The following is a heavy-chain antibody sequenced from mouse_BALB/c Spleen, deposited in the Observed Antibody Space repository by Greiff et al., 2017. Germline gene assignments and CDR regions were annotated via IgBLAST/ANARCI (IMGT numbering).Heavy chain of an antibody. D-gene: IGHD2-3*01. CDR1: GYTFTSYW. V-gene: IGHV1-7*01. CDR2: INPSTGYT. Sequence: QVQLQQSGAELAKPGASVKMSCKASGYTFTSYWMHWVKQRPGQGLEWIGYINPSTGYTEYNQKFKDKATLTADKSSSTAYMQLSSLTSEDSAVYYCAFDGYYAMDYWGQGTSVTVSS. CDR3: AFDGYYAMDY. J-gene: IGHJ4*01.